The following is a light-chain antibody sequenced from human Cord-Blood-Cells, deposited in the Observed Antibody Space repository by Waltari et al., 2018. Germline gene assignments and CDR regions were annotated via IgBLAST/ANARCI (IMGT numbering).Light chain of an antibody. V-gene: IGKV4-1*01. CDR2: WAS. CDR1: QSVLYSSNNKNY. J-gene: IGKJ2*01. CDR3: QTSPPPPMYT. Sequence: DIVMTQSPDSLAVSLGERATINCKSSQSVLYSSNNKNYLAWYQQKPGQPPKLLIYWASTREYRVQPNISGRGSRNDFTLTLTRLKAEDVDDQPRQTSPPPPMYTLDKGTPL.